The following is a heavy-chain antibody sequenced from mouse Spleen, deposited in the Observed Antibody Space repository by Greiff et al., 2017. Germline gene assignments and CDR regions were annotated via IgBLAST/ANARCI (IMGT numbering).Heavy chain of an antibody. Sequence: EVKLVESGGGLVKPGGSLKLSCAASGFTFSSYAMSWVRQTPEKRLEWVATISSGGSYTYYPDSVKGRFTISRDNAKNTLYLQMSSLRSEDTAMYYCAREKPRTGMTFDYWGQGTTLTVSS. CDR1: GFTFSSYA. J-gene: IGHJ2*01. V-gene: IGHV5-9-3*01. CDR3: AREKPRTGMTFDY. CDR2: ISSGGSYT. D-gene: IGHD4-1*01.